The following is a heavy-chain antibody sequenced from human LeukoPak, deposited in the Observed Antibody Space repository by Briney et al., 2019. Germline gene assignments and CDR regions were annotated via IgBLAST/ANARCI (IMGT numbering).Heavy chain of an antibody. Sequence: ASVKVSCKASGYTFTGYYMHWVRQAPGQGLEWMGWINPNSGGTNYAQKFQGRVTMTRDTSISTAYMELSRLRSDDTAVYYCARGGEASLEEITIFGVVIPYDYWGQGTLVTVSS. CDR3: ARGGEASLEEITIFGVVIPYDY. J-gene: IGHJ4*02. D-gene: IGHD3-3*01. CDR2: INPNSGGT. CDR1: GYTFTGYY. V-gene: IGHV1-2*02.